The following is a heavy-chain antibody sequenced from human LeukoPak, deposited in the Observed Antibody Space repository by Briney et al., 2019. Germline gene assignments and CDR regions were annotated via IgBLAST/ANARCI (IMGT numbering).Heavy chain of an antibody. J-gene: IGHJ3*02. Sequence: SETLSLTCTVSGYSIGSGYYWGWIRQPPGKGLEWIGSIYHSGSTYYNPSLKSRVTISVDTSKNQFSLKLSSVTAADTAVYYCARAPWSSSFDIWGQGTMVTVSS. D-gene: IGHD6-13*01. CDR3: ARAPWSSSFDI. CDR2: IYHSGST. CDR1: GYSIGSGYY. V-gene: IGHV4-38-2*02.